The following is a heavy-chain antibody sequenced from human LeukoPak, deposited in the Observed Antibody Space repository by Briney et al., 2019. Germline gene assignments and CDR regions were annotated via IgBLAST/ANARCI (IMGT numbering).Heavy chain of an antibody. CDR1: GYTFTSYA. D-gene: IGHD5-24*01. CDR3: ARGAKLTGRGLATITVFDY. CDR2: INAGNGNT. Sequence: ASVKVSCKASGYTFTSYAMHWVRQAPGQRLEWMGWINAGNGNTKYSQEFQGRVTITRDTSASTAYMELSSLRSEDMAVYYCARGAKLTGRGLATITVFDYWGQGTLVTVSS. V-gene: IGHV1-3*03. J-gene: IGHJ4*02.